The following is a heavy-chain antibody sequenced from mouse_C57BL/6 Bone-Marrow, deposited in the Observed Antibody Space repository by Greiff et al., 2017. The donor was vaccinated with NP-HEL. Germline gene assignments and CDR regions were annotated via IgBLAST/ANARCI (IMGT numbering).Heavy chain of an antibody. Sequence: VQLQQPGAELVMPGASVKLSCKASGYTFTSYWMHWVKQRPGQGLEWIGEIDPSDSYTNYNQKFKGKSTLTVDKSSSAAYMQLSSLTSEDSAVYYCAREDFLLGAYWGQGTLVTVSA. CDR1: GYTFTSYW. D-gene: IGHD1-1*01. CDR3: AREDFLLGAY. J-gene: IGHJ3*01. CDR2: IDPSDSYT. V-gene: IGHV1-69*01.